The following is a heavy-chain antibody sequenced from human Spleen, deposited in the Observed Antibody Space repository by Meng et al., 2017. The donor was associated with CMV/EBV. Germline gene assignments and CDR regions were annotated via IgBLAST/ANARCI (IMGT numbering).Heavy chain of an antibody. V-gene: IGHV4-34*01. D-gene: IGHD2-2*01. CDR1: GWSFSGYY. Sequence: SETLSLTCAVYGWSFSGYYWSWIRQPPGKGLEWIGEINHSGSTNYNPSLKSRVTISVDTSKNQFPLKLSSVTAADTAVYYCARVNVAVPPAMAHMAGLRYYYGMDVWGQGTTVTVSS. J-gene: IGHJ6*02. CDR2: INHSGST. CDR3: ARVNVAVPPAMAHMAGLRYYYGMDV.